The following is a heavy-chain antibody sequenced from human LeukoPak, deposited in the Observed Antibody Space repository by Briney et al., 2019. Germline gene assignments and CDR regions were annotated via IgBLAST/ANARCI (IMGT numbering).Heavy chain of an antibody. V-gene: IGHV3-23*01. CDR3: AKGPSYGSGSYYTPQYYFDY. CDR2: ISGSGGTT. D-gene: IGHD3-10*01. CDR1: GLXFSSHA. J-gene: IGHJ4*02. Sequence: GGSLRLSCAASGLXFSSHAMSWVRQAPGKGLEWVSSISGSGGTTYYADSVQGRFIISRDNSRNTLFVQMNSLRAEDTAIYYCAKGPSYGSGSYYTPQYYFDYWGQGTLVTVSS.